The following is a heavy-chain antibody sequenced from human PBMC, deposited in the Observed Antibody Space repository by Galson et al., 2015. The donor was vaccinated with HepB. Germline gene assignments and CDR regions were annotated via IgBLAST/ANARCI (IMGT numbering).Heavy chain of an antibody. CDR2: IDPSDSYT. J-gene: IGHJ5*02. Sequence: QSGAEVTKPGESMRISCTGSGYSFTSYWISWVRQMPGKGLERMGRIDPSDSYTNYSPSFQGHVTISADKFISTAYLQWSSLKASDTAMYYCARHLIHGYYGSGSYYTGEDNWFDPWGQGTLVTVSS. CDR3: ARHLIHGYYGSGSYYTGEDNWFDP. CDR1: GYSFTSYW. D-gene: IGHD3-10*01. V-gene: IGHV5-10-1*01.